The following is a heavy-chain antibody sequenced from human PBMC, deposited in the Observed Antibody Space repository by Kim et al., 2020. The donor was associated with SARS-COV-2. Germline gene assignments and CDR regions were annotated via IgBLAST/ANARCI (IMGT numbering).Heavy chain of an antibody. D-gene: IGHD3-16*01. Sequence: YNPSLRSRVTISVDTSKNQFSLKRSSVTAADTAVYFCARQPSVGGYFDYWGQGTLVTVSS. V-gene: IGHV4-39*01. CDR3: ARQPSVGGYFDY. J-gene: IGHJ4*02.